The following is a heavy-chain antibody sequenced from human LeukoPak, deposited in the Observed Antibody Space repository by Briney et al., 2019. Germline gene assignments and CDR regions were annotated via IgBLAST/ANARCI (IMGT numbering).Heavy chain of an antibody. Sequence: ASVKVSCKASGYTFTSYDINWVRQATGQGLEWMGWMNPNSGNTGYARKFQGRVTMTRNTSISTAYMELSSLRSEDTAVYYCARAAGVPADMDVWGKGTTVTVSS. V-gene: IGHV1-8*01. CDR1: GYTFTSYD. J-gene: IGHJ6*03. CDR3: ARAAGVPADMDV. CDR2: MNPNSGNT. D-gene: IGHD2-2*01.